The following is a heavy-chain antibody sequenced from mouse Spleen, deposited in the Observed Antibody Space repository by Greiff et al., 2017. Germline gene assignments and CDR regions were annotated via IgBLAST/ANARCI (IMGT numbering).Heavy chain of an antibody. J-gene: IGHJ1*03. V-gene: IGHV1-81*01. Sequence: VQLQQSGAELARPGASVKLSCKASGYTFTSYGISWVKQRTGQGLEWIGEIYPRSGNTSYNEKFKGKATLTADKSSSTAYMELRSLTSEDSAVYFCAREGYYYGSSPYWYFDVWGTGTTVTVSS. CDR1: GYTFTSYG. CDR2: IYPRSGNT. CDR3: AREGYYYGSSPYWYFDV. D-gene: IGHD1-1*01.